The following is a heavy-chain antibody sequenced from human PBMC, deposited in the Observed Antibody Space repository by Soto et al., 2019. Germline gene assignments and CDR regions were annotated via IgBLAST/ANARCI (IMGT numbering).Heavy chain of an antibody. Sequence: KSLRLSCDASILTCADYAMHWVLRIPGKGLEWVAVISYSGDRQYYAESVKGRFTISRDNSKKTLYLQMFSLTSEDSAVFYCARTPAAMITDRYNWFDSWGPGTQVTVSS. CDR2: ISYSGDRQ. J-gene: IGHJ5*01. V-gene: IGHV3-30*01. CDR1: ILTCADYA. CDR3: ARTPAAMITDRYNWFDS. D-gene: IGHD3-16*01.